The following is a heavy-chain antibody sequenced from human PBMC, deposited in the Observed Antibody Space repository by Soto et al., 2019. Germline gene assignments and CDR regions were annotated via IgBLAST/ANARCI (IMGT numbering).Heavy chain of an antibody. J-gene: IGHJ3*01. CDR2: INNRGST. CDR1: GGSLSGYY. Sequence: QLHLQQWGAGLLKPSETLSLTCAVNGGSLSGYYWSWIRQPPGKGLEWIGEINNRGSTDYTPSLKSRVTISADTSKNQFSLNLSSVTAADTAVYYCAKGLLGGAASWGQGTLVTVSS. V-gene: IGHV4-34*01. CDR3: AKGLLGGAAS. D-gene: IGHD1-26*01.